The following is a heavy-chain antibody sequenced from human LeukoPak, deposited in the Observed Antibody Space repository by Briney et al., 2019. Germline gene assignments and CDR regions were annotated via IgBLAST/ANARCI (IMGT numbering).Heavy chain of an antibody. Sequence: PSETLSLTCTVSGGSISSYYWSWVRQPPGKGLEWIGSIYYSGTTKYNPSLKSRVTISVDNSNNKFSLRLSSVTAADTALYYCARGTLYSGWSYYFASWGQGTLVTVSS. CDR2: IYYSGTT. V-gene: IGHV4-59*12. D-gene: IGHD6-19*01. J-gene: IGHJ4*02. CDR3: ARGTLYSGWSYYFAS. CDR1: GGSISSYY.